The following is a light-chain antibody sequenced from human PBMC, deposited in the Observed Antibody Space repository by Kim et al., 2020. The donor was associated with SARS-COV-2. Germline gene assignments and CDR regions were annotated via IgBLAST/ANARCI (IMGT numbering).Light chain of an antibody. V-gene: IGKV1-5*01. CDR1: QIISSR. Sequence: GDTVTITCRSSQIISSRLAWYQQKPGKAPKVLICDASSLESGVPSRFSGSGSGTEFTLTISSLQPDDFAPYYCQHYNSWTFGQG. CDR3: QHYNSWT. J-gene: IGKJ1*01. CDR2: DAS.